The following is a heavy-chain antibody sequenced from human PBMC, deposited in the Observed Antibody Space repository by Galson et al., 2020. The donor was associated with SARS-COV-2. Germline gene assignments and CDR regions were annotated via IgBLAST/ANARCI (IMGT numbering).Heavy chain of an antibody. D-gene: IGHD3-22*01. V-gene: IGHV4-34*01. CDR3: ARGFDGLYDSSGFFGLGVFFYYGLDV. CDR1: GGSFSGYS. J-gene: IGHJ6*02. Sequence: PSETLSLTCAVFGGSFSGYSWTWLRQPPGKGLEWIGEINLSGRTRYNPSLKSPVSMPVDTSKNQFSLRLSSVTAADTAVYYCARGFDGLYDSSGFFGLGVFFYYGLDVWGQGTTVSVSS. CDR2: INLSGRT.